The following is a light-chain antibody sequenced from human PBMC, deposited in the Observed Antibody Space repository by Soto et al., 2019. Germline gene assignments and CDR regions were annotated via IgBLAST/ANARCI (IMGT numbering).Light chain of an antibody. CDR3: QQRSNWPTT. CDR2: EAS. J-gene: IGKJ5*01. V-gene: IGKV3-11*01. CDR1: QSVSSY. Sequence: PVPLPLSPRERATLSCKASQSVSSYLAWYQQKPGQAPRLLIYEASNRATGIPARISGSGSGTDFTLTISSLEPEDFAVYYCQQRSNWPTTFGQGTRLEIK.